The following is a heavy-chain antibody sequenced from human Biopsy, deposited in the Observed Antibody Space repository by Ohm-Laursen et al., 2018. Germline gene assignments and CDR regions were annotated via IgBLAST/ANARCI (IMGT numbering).Heavy chain of an antibody. J-gene: IGHJ6*02. CDR3: ARDMTVTARPYYYSGVDV. Sequence: ASVKVSCKASEYTVTDYYVHWVRQAPGQGFEWMGWINPKSGVANHAQNFQGRVSMTRDTSISAVYLELSGLRSDDTAVYYCARDMTVTARPYYYSGVDVWGPGTRVTVSS. D-gene: IGHD4-17*01. CDR2: INPKSGVA. V-gene: IGHV1-2*02. CDR1: EYTVTDYY.